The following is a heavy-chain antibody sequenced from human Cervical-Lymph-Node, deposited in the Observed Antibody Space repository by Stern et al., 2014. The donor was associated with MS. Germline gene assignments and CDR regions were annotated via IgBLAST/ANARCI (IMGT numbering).Heavy chain of an antibody. CDR2: IKQGGSEK. D-gene: IGHD6-6*01. CDR1: GFIFSSYW. CDR3: ARASEYSSSLSPRPLDY. J-gene: IGHJ4*02. V-gene: IGHV3-7*01. Sequence: EVQLVESGGGLVQPGGSLRLSCATSGFIFSSYWMTWVRQAPGKGLEWVANIKQGGSEKYYVASVKGRFTISRDNAKNSLYLQMNSLRAEDTAVYYCARASEYSSSLSPRPLDYWGQGTLVTVSS.